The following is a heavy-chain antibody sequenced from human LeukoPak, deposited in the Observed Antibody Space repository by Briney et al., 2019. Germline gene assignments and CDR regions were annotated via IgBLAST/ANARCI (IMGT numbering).Heavy chain of an antibody. V-gene: IGHV3-7*01. Sequence: PGGSLRLSCAASGFTFSSYWMSWVRQAPGKGLEWVANIKQDGSEKYYVDSVKGRFTISRDNAKNSLYLQMNSLRDEDTAVYYCARYGRLTSWAPFDNWGQGTLVTVSS. D-gene: IGHD2-2*01. CDR1: GFTFSSYW. J-gene: IGHJ4*02. CDR3: ARYGRLTSWAPFDN. CDR2: IKQDGSEK.